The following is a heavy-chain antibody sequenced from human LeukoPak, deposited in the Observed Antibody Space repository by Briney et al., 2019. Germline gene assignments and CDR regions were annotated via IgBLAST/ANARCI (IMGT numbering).Heavy chain of an antibody. CDR2: IYDSGTT. J-gene: IGHJ4*02. CDR3: AGRRSSGWYAY. D-gene: IGHD6-19*01. CDR1: GFTFSSYG. Sequence: SGGSLRLSCAASGFTFSSYGMHWVRQAPGKGLEWVSVIYDSGTTYYADSVKGRFLIFRDTSKNTVDLQMNSLRVEDTAVYYCAGRRSSGWYAYWGQGTLVTVSS. V-gene: IGHV3-NL1*01.